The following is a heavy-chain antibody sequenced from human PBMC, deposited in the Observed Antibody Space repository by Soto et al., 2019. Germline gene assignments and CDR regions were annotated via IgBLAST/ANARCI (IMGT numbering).Heavy chain of an antibody. CDR3: ARSQITIFGVAPFDY. CDR1: GGSISSGGYY. D-gene: IGHD3-3*01. J-gene: IGHJ4*02. V-gene: IGHV4-31*01. Sequence: SETLSLTCTVSGGSISSGGYYWSWIRQHPGKGLEWIGYIYYSGSTYYNQSLKSQVTMSVDTSKIPFPLKLSFVPAAATAVYYCARSQITIFGVAPFDYWGQGTLVTVSS. CDR2: IYYSGST.